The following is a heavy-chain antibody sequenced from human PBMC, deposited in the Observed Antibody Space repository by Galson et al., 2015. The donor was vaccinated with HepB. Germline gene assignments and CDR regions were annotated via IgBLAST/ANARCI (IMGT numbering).Heavy chain of an antibody. D-gene: IGHD6-13*01. CDR2: SNAGNGNT. J-gene: IGHJ4*02. Sequence: SVKVSCKASGYTFTSYAMHWVRQAPGQRLEWMGWSNAGNGNTKYSQEFQGRVTITRDTSASTAYMELSSLRSEDMAVYYCAKDFGYSSSWYRNFDYWGQGTLVTVSS. V-gene: IGHV1-3*02. CDR3: AKDFGYSSSWYRNFDY. CDR1: GYTFTSYA.